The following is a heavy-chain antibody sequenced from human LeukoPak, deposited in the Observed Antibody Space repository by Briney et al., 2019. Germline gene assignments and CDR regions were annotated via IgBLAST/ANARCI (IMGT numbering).Heavy chain of an antibody. Sequence: PSETLSLTCAVYGGSFSGYYWSWIRQPPGKGLEWIGEINYSGSTNYNPSLKSRVTISVDTSKNQFSLKLSSVTAADTAVYYCARVIAAAGTLDYWGQGTLVTVSS. CDR1: GGSFSGYY. D-gene: IGHD6-13*01. CDR2: INYSGST. J-gene: IGHJ4*02. CDR3: ARVIAAAGTLDY. V-gene: IGHV4-34*01.